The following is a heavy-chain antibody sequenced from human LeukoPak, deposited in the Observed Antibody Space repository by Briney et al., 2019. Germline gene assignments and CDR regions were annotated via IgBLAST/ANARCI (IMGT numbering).Heavy chain of an antibody. CDR3: ARERYCSGGTCYYFDY. V-gene: IGHV3-30*03. J-gene: IGHJ4*02. Sequence: GGSLRLSCAASGFTFSSYGMHWVRQAPGKGLEWVAVISHDGSSEYYADSVKGRFTISRDNFKDTLYLQINSLRAEDTAVYYCARERYCSGGTCYYFDYWGQGTLVTVSS. CDR2: ISHDGSSE. CDR1: GFTFSSYG. D-gene: IGHD2-15*01.